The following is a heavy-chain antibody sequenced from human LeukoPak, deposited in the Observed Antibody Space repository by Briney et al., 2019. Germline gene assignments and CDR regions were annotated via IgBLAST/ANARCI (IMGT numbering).Heavy chain of an antibody. J-gene: IGHJ4*02. Sequence: GGSLRLSCAASGFTFSSYEMNWVRQAPGKGLEWVSYISSSGSTIYYADSVKGRFTISRDNAKNSLYLQMNSLRAEDTALYYCARVIGWELLPGYYFDYWGQGTLVTVSS. V-gene: IGHV3-48*03. CDR1: GFTFSSYE. CDR2: ISSSGSTI. CDR3: ARVIGWELLPGYYFDY. D-gene: IGHD1-26*01.